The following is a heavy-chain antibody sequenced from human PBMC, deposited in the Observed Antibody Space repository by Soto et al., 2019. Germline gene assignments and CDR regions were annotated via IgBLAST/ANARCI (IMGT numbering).Heavy chain of an antibody. Sequence: SETLSLTCTVSGGSIDSGLYYWSWIRQHPGKGLEWIGYIYYSGSTNYNPSLKSRVTISVDTSKNQFSLKLSSVTAADTAVYYCARYVVAATAGVFDYWGQGTLVTVSS. D-gene: IGHD2-15*01. CDR2: IYYSGST. CDR3: ARYVVAATAGVFDY. V-gene: IGHV4-61*01. CDR1: GGSIDSGLYY. J-gene: IGHJ4*02.